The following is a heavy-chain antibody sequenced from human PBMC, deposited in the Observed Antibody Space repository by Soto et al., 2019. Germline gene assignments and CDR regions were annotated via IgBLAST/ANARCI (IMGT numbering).Heavy chain of an antibody. V-gene: IGHV3-33*01. CDR3: VRDSSGSIEYFQR. CDR1: GIAFSRYG. Sequence: QEQLLESGGGVVQPGKSLRLSCVASGIAFSRYGMHWVRQAPGKGLEWLALIWHDGTDKYYADSVKGRFTISRDNSKNTVFLEMNSMSVEDTSVYYCVRDSSGSIEYFQRWGQGALVTVSS. CDR2: IWHDGTDK. J-gene: IGHJ1*01. D-gene: IGHD3-22*01.